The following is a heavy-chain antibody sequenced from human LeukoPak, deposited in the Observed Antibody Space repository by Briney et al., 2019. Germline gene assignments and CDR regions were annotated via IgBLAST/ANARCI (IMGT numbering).Heavy chain of an antibody. CDR2: MYSNGGGI. Sequence: ASVKVSCKASGYTFNSYFMHWLRQAPGQEPEWMGIMYSNGGGIDYAQQFQGRVNMTRDTSTSTVYMELSSLRSEHTAVYYCAREGLGLRDSSGYHFDVWGQGTLVTVSS. D-gene: IGHD3-22*01. J-gene: IGHJ4*02. V-gene: IGHV1-46*02. CDR1: GYTFNSYF. CDR3: AREGLGLRDSSGYHFDV.